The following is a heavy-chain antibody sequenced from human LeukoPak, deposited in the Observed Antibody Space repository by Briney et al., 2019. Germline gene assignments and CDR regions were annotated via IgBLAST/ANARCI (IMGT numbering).Heavy chain of an antibody. Sequence: SETLSLICTVSGGSISSYYWSWIRQPPGKGLEWIGYIYYSGSTNYNPSLKSRVTISVDTSKNQSSLKLSSVTAADTAVYYCARRNLDYYDSSGAPSWFDPWGQGTLVTVSS. V-gene: IGHV4-59*01. D-gene: IGHD3-22*01. CDR3: ARRNLDYYDSSGAPSWFDP. J-gene: IGHJ5*02. CDR1: GGSISSYY. CDR2: IYYSGST.